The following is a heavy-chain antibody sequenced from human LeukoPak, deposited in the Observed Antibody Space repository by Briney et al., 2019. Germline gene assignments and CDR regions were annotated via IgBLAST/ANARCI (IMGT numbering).Heavy chain of an antibody. CDR3: AREGYCSGGTCYGWIPIDY. Sequence: SSETLSLTCTVSGGSITNINYYWGWIRQPPGKGLEWIGSIYYSGSTYYNPSLKSRVTISITSNNQFSLKLNSVTAADTAVYYCAREGYCSGGTCYGWIPIDYWGQGTLVTVSS. CDR2: IYYSGST. V-gene: IGHV4-39*07. D-gene: IGHD2-15*01. CDR1: GGSITNINYY. J-gene: IGHJ4*02.